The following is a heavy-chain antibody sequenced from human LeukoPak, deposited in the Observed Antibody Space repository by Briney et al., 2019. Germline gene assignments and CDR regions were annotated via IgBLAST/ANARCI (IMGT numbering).Heavy chain of an antibody. D-gene: IGHD3-22*01. J-gene: IGHJ3*02. V-gene: IGHV3-23*01. CDR2: ISGSGGST. CDR1: GFTFSSYA. CDR3: ATGRDSSGYYPDLIAFDI. Sequence: GGSLRLSCAASGFTFSSYAMSWVRQAPGKGLEWVSAISGSGGSTYYADSVKGRFTISRDNSKNTLYLQMNSLRAEDTAVYYCATGRDSSGYYPDLIAFDIWGQGTMVTVSS.